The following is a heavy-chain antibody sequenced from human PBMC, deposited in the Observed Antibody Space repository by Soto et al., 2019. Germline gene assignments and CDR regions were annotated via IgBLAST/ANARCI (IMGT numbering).Heavy chain of an antibody. D-gene: IGHD5-12*01. J-gene: IGHJ4*02. Sequence: LSLTCAVSGDSIISGGYYWSWIRQPPGKGLEWIGCIFHNGGTYYNPSLTSRATISVDMSKNQFSLRLTSVTAADTAVYYCARLDGYNSFDYWGQGTLVTVSS. CDR1: GDSIISGGYY. CDR2: IFHNGGT. V-gene: IGHV4-30-2*01. CDR3: ARLDGYNSFDY.